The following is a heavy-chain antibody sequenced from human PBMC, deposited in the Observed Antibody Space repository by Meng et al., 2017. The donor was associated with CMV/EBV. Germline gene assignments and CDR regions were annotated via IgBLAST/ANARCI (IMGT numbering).Heavy chain of an antibody. D-gene: IGHD3-16*01. CDR3: ARGLPSGGIRLFDYYYGMDV. Sequence: SQTLSLTGAVYGGSFSGSYWSWIRQPPGKGLEWIGEINHSGSTNYNPSLKSRVTISVDTSKNQFSLKLSSVTAADTAVYYCARGLPSGGIRLFDYYYGMDVWGQGTTVTVSS. CDR1: GGSFSGSY. CDR2: INHSGST. J-gene: IGHJ6*02. V-gene: IGHV4-34*01.